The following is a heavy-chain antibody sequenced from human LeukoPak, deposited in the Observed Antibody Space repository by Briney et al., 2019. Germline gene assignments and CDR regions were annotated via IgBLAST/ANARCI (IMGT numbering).Heavy chain of an antibody. CDR1: GGTFSSYA. CDR3: ARDGGLEWELLIDY. J-gene: IGHJ4*02. Sequence: ASVTVSCKASGGTFSSYAISWVRQAPGQGLEWMGRIIPILGIANYAQKFQGRVTITADKSTSTAYMELSSLRSEDTAVYYCARDGGLEWELLIDYWGQGTLVTVSS. D-gene: IGHD1-26*01. V-gene: IGHV1-69*04. CDR2: IIPILGIA.